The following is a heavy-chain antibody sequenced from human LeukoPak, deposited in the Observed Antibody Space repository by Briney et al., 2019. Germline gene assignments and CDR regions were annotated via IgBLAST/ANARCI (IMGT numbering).Heavy chain of an antibody. CDR1: GGTFSSYA. J-gene: IGHJ3*02. CDR3: ARTLGYCSSTSCYADAFDI. Sequence: SVKVSCKASGGTFSSYAISWVRQAPGQGLEWMGGIIPIFGTANYAQKFQGRVTITADESTSTAYMELSSLRSEDTAAYYCARTLGYCSSTSCYADAFDIWGQGTMVTVSS. CDR2: IIPIFGTA. V-gene: IGHV1-69*13. D-gene: IGHD2-2*01.